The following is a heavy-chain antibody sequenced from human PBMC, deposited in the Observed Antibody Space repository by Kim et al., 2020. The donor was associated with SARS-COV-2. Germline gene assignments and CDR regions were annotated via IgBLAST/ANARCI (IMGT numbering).Heavy chain of an antibody. V-gene: IGHV5-10-1*01. CDR3: ARLGYYDSSY. CDR2: YT. J-gene: IGHJ4*02. Sequence: YTNFSPSFQGHVTISADKSISTAYLQWSSLKASDTAMYYCARLGYYDSSYWGQGTLVTVSS. D-gene: IGHD3-22*01.